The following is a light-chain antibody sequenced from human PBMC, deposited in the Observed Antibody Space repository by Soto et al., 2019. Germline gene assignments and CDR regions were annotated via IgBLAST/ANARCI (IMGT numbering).Light chain of an antibody. J-gene: IGKJ5*01. CDR3: QQRSEWPIT. CDR2: DAS. CDR1: KSISTF. V-gene: IGKV3-11*01. Sequence: EIVLTQSPATLSLSPVERATLSCRASKSISTFLAWYQQKPGQAPRLFIYDASNRATGVPARFSGSRSGTDFTLTISSLEPEDFAVYFCQQRSEWPITFGQGTRLEIK.